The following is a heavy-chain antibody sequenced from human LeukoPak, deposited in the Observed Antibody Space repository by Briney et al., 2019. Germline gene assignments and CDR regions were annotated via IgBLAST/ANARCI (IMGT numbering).Heavy chain of an antibody. V-gene: IGHV4-4*07. CDR2: IYNSGST. CDR3: ARTPYYYDSSGYYYYFDY. D-gene: IGHD3-22*01. CDR1: GASISSYY. J-gene: IGHJ4*02. Sequence: PSETLSLTCTVSGASISSYYWSWIRQPAGKGLEWIGRIYNSGSTNYNPSLKSRVTMSVDTSKTQFSLKLSSVTAADTAVYYCARTPYYYDSSGYYYYFDYWGQGTLVTVSS.